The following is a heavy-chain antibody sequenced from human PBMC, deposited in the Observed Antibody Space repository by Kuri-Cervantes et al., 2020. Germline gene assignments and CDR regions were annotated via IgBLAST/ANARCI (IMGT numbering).Heavy chain of an antibody. J-gene: IGHJ5*02. V-gene: IGHV4-39*01. D-gene: IGHD6-19*01. CDR3: ASGRGWPGDWFDP. Sequence: ESLKISCSVSGGSISSSSYYWGWIRQPPGKGLEWIGSIYYSGSTYYNPSLKSRVTISVDTSKNQFSLKLSSVTAADTAVYCCASGRGWPGDWFDPWGQGTLVTVSS. CDR1: GGSISSSSYY. CDR2: IYYSGST.